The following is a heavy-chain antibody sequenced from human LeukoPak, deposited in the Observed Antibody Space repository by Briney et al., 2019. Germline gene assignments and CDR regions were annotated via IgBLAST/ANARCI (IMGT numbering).Heavy chain of an antibody. CDR1: GGSISSGGYS. J-gene: IGHJ4*02. CDR3: ARGPYSGSYHRFPFFDY. Sequence: PSETLSLTCAVSGGSISSGGYSWSWIRQPPGKGLEWIGYIYYSGSTNYNPSLKSRVTISVDTSKNQFSLKRSSVTAADTAVYYCARGPYSGSYHRFPFFDYWGQGTLVTVSS. V-gene: IGHV4-61*08. CDR2: IYYSGST. D-gene: IGHD1-26*01.